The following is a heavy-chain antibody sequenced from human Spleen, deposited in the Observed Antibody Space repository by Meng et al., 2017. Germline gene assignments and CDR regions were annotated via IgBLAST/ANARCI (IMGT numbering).Heavy chain of an antibody. CDR1: GFAFSSYW. V-gene: IGHV3-7*01. J-gene: IGHJ6*02. CDR2: ITQDASSK. Sequence: GESLKISCAASGFAFSSYWMNWVRQAPGKGLEWVANITQDASSKYYVDSVKGRFTISRDNAKTSLYLQMNSLRAEDTAVYYCARAGQRLLFSGMDVWGQGTTVTVSS. D-gene: IGHD6-25*01. CDR3: ARAGQRLLFSGMDV.